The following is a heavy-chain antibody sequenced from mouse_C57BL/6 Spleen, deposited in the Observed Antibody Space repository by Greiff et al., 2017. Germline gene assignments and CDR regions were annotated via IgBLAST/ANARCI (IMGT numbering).Heavy chain of an antibody. V-gene: IGHV1-69*01. Sequence: VQLQQPGAELVMPGASVKLSCKASGYTFTSYWMHWVKQRPGQGLEWIGEIDPSDSYTNYNQKFKGKSTLTVDKSSSTAYMQLSCLTSEDSAVYYCARRGNYGSSYWYCDVWGTGTTVTVSS. J-gene: IGHJ1*03. CDR3: ARRGNYGSSYWYCDV. CDR2: IDPSDSYT. CDR1: GYTFTSYW. D-gene: IGHD1-1*01.